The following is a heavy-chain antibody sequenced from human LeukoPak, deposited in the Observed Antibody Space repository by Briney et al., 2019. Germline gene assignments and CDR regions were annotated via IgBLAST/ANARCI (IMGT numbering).Heavy chain of an antibody. CDR1: GYSFTSYG. D-gene: IGHD3-22*01. CDR2: ISVYNGNT. J-gene: IGHJ3*02. CDR3: ATDTSGFRNAFDI. V-gene: IGHV1-18*01. Sequence: ASVKVSCKASGYSFTSYGITWVRQAPGQGLEWMGWISVYNGNTHYAQKFQGRVTVTTDTFTSTTYLELRSLRSDDTAVYYCATDTSGFRNAFDIWGQGTVVTVSS.